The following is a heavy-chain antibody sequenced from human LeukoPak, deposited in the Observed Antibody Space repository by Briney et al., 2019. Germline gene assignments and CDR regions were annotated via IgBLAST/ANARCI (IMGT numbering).Heavy chain of an antibody. CDR2: IRYDGSNK. Sequence: GGSLGLSCAASGFTFSSYGMHWVRQAPGKGLEWVAFIRYDGSNKYYADSVKGRFTISRDNSKNTLYLQMNSLRAEDTAVYYCARDFGCSSTSCYGRFDYWGQGTLVTVSS. CDR3: ARDFGCSSTSCYGRFDY. D-gene: IGHD2-2*01. V-gene: IGHV3-30*02. J-gene: IGHJ4*02. CDR1: GFTFSSYG.